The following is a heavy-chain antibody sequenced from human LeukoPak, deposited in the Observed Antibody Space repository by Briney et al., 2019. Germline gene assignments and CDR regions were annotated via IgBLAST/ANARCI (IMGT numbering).Heavy chain of an antibody. CDR3: ARDPTDGFYDIRDY. Sequence: TASETLSLTCTVSGGSISSYYWSWIRQPPGKGLEWIGYIYYSGSTNYNPSLKSRVTISVDTSKNQFSLKLSSVTAADTAVYYCARDPTDGFYDIRDYWGQGTLVTVSS. V-gene: IGHV4-59*12. CDR1: GGSISSYY. CDR2: IYYSGST. D-gene: IGHD3-22*01. J-gene: IGHJ4*02.